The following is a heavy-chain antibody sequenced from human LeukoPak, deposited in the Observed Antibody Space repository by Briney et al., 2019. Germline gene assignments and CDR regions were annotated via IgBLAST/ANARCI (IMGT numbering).Heavy chain of an antibody. D-gene: IGHD3-22*01. Sequence: ASVKVSCKASGYTFTSYGISWVRQAPGQGLEWMGRIIPILGIANYAQKFQGRVTITADKSTSTAYMELSSLRSEDTAVYYCARDWSTSSGYGPYYFDYWGQGTLVTVSS. CDR2: IIPILGIA. J-gene: IGHJ4*02. CDR3: ARDWSTSSGYGPYYFDY. V-gene: IGHV1-69*04. CDR1: GYTFTSYG.